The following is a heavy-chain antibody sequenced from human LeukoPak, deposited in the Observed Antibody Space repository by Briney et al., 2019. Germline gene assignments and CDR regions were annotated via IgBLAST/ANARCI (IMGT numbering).Heavy chain of an antibody. D-gene: IGHD3-3*01. CDR3: ATEGRYYDFWSGYQDY. V-gene: IGHV1-24*01. CDR2: FDPEDGET. CDR1: GYTLTELS. Sequence: ASVTVSCKVSGYTLTELSMHWVRQAPGKGLQWMGGFDPEDGETIYAQKFQGRVTMTEDTSTDTAYMELSSLRSEDTAVYYCATEGRYYDFWSGYQDYWGQGTLVTVSS. J-gene: IGHJ4*02.